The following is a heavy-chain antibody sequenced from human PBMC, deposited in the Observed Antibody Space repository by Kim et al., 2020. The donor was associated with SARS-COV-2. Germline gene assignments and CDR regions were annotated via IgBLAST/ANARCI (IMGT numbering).Heavy chain of an antibody. CDR3: ARVGKHSSGWYGRDY. J-gene: IGHJ4*02. Sequence: PSLKSRVTISVDTSKNQFSLKLSSVTAADTAVYYCARVGKHSSGWYGRDYWGQGTLVTVSS. V-gene: IGHV4-34*01. D-gene: IGHD6-19*01.